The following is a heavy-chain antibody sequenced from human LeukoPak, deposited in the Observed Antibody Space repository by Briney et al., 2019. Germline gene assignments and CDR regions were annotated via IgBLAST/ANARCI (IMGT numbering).Heavy chain of an antibody. Sequence: ASVKVSCKASGYTFTRYFIHWVRQVPGQGLEWLGWINPNSGVTTYAQKSRGRVTMTRDTSMSTAYLELSSLTSDDTAIYFCARDKDRYGSGPFDFWGHGTLVTVSS. D-gene: IGHD3-10*01. V-gene: IGHV1-2*02. CDR2: INPNSGVT. J-gene: IGHJ4*01. CDR1: GYTFTRYF. CDR3: ARDKDRYGSGPFDF.